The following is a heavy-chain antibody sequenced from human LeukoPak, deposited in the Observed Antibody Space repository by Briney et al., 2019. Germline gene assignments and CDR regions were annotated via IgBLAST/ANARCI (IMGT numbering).Heavy chain of an antibody. D-gene: IGHD2-2*01. J-gene: IGHJ4*02. Sequence: PGGSLRLSCAASGFTVSSNYMSWVRQAPGKGLEWVSVIYSGGSTYYADSVKGRFTISRDNSKNTLYLQMNSLRAEDTAVYYCARALPGRNYYFDYWGQGTLVTVSS. CDR3: ARALPGRNYYFDY. CDR2: IYSGGST. CDR1: GFTVSSNY. V-gene: IGHV3-53*01.